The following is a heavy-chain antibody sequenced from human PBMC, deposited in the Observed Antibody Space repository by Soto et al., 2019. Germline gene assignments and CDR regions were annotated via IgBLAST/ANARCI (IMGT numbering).Heavy chain of an antibody. J-gene: IGHJ4*02. CDR2: IIPIFGTA. Sequence: QVQLVQSGAEVKKPGSSVKVSCKASGGTFSSYAISWVRQAPGQGLEWMGGIIPIFGTATYAQKFQGRVTITADESTSTAFMVLSSLRSEDTAVYYCARESSSWSGYFDYWGQGTLVTVFS. V-gene: IGHV1-69*01. CDR1: GGTFSSYA. CDR3: ARESSSWSGYFDY. D-gene: IGHD6-13*01.